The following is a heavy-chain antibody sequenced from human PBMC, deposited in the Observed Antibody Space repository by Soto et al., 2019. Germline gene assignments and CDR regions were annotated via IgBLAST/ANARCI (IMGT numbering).Heavy chain of an antibody. V-gene: IGHV6-1*01. J-gene: IGHJ6*02. CDR1: GDSVSSNSAA. D-gene: IGHD2-15*01. CDR3: ARVLVVAATPPSYYYYYGMDV. Sequence: QSQTLSLTCAISGDSVSSNSAAWNWIRQSPSRGLEWLGRTYYRSKWYNDYAVSVKSRITINPDTSKNQFSLQLNSVTPEDTAVYYCARVLVVAATPPSYYYYYGMDVWGQGTTVTVSS. CDR2: TYYRSKWYN.